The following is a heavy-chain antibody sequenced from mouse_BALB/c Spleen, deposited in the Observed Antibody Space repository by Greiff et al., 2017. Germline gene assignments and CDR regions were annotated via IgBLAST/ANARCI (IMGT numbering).Heavy chain of an antibody. J-gene: IGHJ3*01. CDR2: IRNKANGYTT. CDR1: GFTFTDYY. CDR3: ARVDDYSFAY. Sequence: EVQLVESGGGLVQPGGSLRLSCATSGFTFTDYYMSWVRQPPGKALEWLGFIRNKANGYTTEYSASVKGRFTISRDNSQSILYLQMNTLRAEDSATYYCARVDDYSFAYWGQGTLVTVSA. D-gene: IGHD1-1*01. V-gene: IGHV7-3*02.